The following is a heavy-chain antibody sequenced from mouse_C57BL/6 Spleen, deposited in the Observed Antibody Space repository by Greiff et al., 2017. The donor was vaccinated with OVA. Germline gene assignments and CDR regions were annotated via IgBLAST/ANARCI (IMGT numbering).Heavy chain of an antibody. Sequence: EVQLQQSGPELVKPGASVKISCKASGYTFTDYWMNWVKQSPGKGLEWIGEIYPGNGGTNYNQKFKGKATLTVDKSSSTAYMQLRSLTSEDSAVYDCAREGLRPAWFADWGQGTLVTVSA. CDR2: IYPGNGGT. CDR3: AREGLRPAWFAD. J-gene: IGHJ3*01. CDR1: GYTFTDYW. D-gene: IGHD1-1*01. V-gene: IGHV1-26*01.